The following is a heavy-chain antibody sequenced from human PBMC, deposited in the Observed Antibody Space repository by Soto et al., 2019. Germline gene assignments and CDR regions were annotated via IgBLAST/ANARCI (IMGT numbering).Heavy chain of an antibody. V-gene: IGHV4-39*01. CDR3: APWTLERLPTPGPFDY. J-gene: IGHJ4*02. D-gene: IGHD2-21*01. Sequence: SETLSLTCTVSGGSISSSSYYWGWIRQPPGKGLEWIGSFYYSGSTYYNPSLRSRVTLSVDTSKNQFSLKLTSVTAADTAVYYCAPWTLERLPTPGPFDYWGQGTLVTVSS. CDR1: GGSISSSSYY. CDR2: FYYSGST.